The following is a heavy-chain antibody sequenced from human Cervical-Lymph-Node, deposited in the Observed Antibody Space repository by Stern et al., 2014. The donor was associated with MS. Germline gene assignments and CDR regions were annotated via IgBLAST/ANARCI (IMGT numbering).Heavy chain of an antibody. V-gene: IGHV3-30*18. D-gene: IGHD6-13*01. Sequence: VQLVQSGGGVVQPGRSLRLSCAASGFIFSSYGMHWVRQAPGKGLEWVAVISYDGSNKYYADSEGRFTISRDNSMDTLYLQMNRFRVEDTAVYYCAKGITAEGMGVMDVWGQGTTVTVSS. CDR1: GFIFSSYG. J-gene: IGHJ6*02. CDR2: ISYDGSNK. CDR3: AKGITAEGMGVMDV.